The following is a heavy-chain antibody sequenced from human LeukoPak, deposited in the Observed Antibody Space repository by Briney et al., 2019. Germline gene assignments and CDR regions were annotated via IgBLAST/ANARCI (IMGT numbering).Heavy chain of an antibody. Sequence: PSETLSLTCTVSGGSISSYYWSWIRQPPGKGLEWIGYIYYSGSTNYNPSLKSRVTISVDTSKNQFSLKLSSVTAADTAVYYCARQVGVVRGVSDVWGKGTTVTVSS. CDR2: IYYSGST. J-gene: IGHJ6*04. CDR1: GGSISSYY. D-gene: IGHD3-10*01. CDR3: ARQVGVVRGVSDV. V-gene: IGHV4-59*08.